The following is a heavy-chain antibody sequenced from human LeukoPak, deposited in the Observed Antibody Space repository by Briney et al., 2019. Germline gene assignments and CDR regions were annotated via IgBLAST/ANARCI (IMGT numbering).Heavy chain of an antibody. CDR3: ARYWGPYDNSGAYFDY. CDR2: IHYTGST. CDR1: GDSISSSSYY. V-gene: IGHV4-39*01. D-gene: IGHD3-22*01. Sequence: SETLSLTCTVSGDSISSSSYYWVWLRQPPGKGLAWIATIHYTGSTYYNPSLKSRVTISVDTSKNQFSLKLSSVTAADTAMYYCARYWGPYDNSGAYFDYWGQGTLVTVSS. J-gene: IGHJ4*02.